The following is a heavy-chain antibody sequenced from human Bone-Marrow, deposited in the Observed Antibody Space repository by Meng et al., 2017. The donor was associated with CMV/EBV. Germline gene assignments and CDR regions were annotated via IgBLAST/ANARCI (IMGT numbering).Heavy chain of an antibody. CDR3: ARGSVLRFLEWLLPLWDYGMAV. J-gene: IGHJ6*02. Sequence: SETLSLTCAVYGGSFSGYYWSWIRQPPGKGLEWIGEINHSGSTNYNPSLKSRVTISVDTSKNQFSLKLSSVTAADTAVYYCARGSVLRFLEWLLPLWDYGMAVWGQGNTVNVSS. CDR1: GGSFSGYY. CDR2: INHSGST. D-gene: IGHD3-3*01. V-gene: IGHV4-34*01.